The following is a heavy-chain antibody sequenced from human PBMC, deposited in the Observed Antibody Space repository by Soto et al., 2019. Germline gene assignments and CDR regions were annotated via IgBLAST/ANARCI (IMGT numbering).Heavy chain of an antibody. Sequence: QVQLVQSGAEVQKPGSSVKVSCKASGGTFSSYTISWVRQAPGQGLEWMGRIIPILGIANYAQKFQGRVTITADKSTSTAYMELSSLRSEDTAVYYCARGGTGPKVYYYYYYMDVWGKGTTVTVSS. CDR2: IIPILGIA. J-gene: IGHJ6*03. CDR3: ARGGTGPKVYYYYYYMDV. D-gene: IGHD3-16*01. CDR1: GGTFSSYT. V-gene: IGHV1-69*02.